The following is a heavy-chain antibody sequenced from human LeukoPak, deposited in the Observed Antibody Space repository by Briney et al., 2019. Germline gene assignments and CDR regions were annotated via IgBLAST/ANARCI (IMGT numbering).Heavy chain of an antibody. V-gene: IGHV4-59*01. CDR2: IYYSGST. CDR3: ARGYEGPFDY. Sequence: SETLSLTCAVSGGSISSDYWSWIRQPPGKGLGWMGYIYYSGSTNYNPSLKSRVPISVATSENQFSLKLSSVTAADTAVYYCARGYEGPFDYWGQGTLVTVSS. D-gene: IGHD5-12*01. J-gene: IGHJ4*02. CDR1: GGSISSDY.